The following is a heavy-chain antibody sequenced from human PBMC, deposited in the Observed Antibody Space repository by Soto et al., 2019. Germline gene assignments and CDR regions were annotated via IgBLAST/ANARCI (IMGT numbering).Heavy chain of an antibody. V-gene: IGHV4-31*03. CDR1: GGSISSGGYY. J-gene: IGHJ4*02. CDR2: IYYSGST. CDR3: ASRDWKYSYGQWEIDY. Sequence: PSETLSLTCTVSGGSISSGGYYWSWIRQHPGKGLEWIGYIYYSGSTYYNPSLKSRVTISVDTSKNQFSLKLSSVTAADTAVYYCASRDWKYSYGQWEIDYWGQGTLVTVSS. D-gene: IGHD5-18*01.